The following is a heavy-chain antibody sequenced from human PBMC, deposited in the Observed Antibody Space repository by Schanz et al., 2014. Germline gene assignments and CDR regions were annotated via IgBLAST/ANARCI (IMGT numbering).Heavy chain of an antibody. J-gene: IGHJ4*02. D-gene: IGHD4-17*01. CDR2: LSGSGGST. V-gene: IGHV3-23*01. Sequence: EVQLLESGGGLVQPGGSLRLSCAASGFTLSSYAMSWVRQAPGKGLEWVSALSGSGGSTYYADSVRGRFTISRDRFQNTLYLRMSSLRAEDTAVYYCARPRFDYGEVDYWGQGTLVTVSS. CDR1: GFTLSSYA. CDR3: ARPRFDYGEVDY.